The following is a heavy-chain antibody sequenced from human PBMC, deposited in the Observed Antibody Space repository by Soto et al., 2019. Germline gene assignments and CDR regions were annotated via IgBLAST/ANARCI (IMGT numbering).Heavy chain of an antibody. CDR1: GFTFSNAW. V-gene: IGHV3-15*07. CDR3: TTGAAVADRVYYYYYGMDV. CDR2: IKSKTDGGTT. Sequence: GCSLRLSCAASGFTFSNAWMNWVRKAPGKGLEWVGRIKSKTDGGTTDYAAPVKGRFTISRDDSKNTLYLQMNSLKTEDTAVYYCTTGAAVADRVYYYYYGMDVWGQGTTVTVSS. D-gene: IGHD6-19*01. J-gene: IGHJ6*02.